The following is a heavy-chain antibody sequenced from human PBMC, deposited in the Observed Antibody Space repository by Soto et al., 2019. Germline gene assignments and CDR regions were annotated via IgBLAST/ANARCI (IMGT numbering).Heavy chain of an antibody. D-gene: IGHD6-25*01. CDR1: GFTFSNYW. J-gene: IGHJ3*02. V-gene: IGHV3-7*01. CDR2: VNQGATEK. Sequence: EVQLVESGGGLVQPGGSLRLSCAASGFTFSNYWMTWLRQAPGQGLEWVATVNQGATEKYYMGSVKGRFTVSRDNAENSLYLQMNSLGAEDTALYYCARGGRPFASDMWGQGTMVTVSS. CDR3: ARGGRPFASDM.